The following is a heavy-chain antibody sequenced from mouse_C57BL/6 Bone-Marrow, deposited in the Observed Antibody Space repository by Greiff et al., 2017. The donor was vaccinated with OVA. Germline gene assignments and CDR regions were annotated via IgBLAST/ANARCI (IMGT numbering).Heavy chain of an antibody. CDR2: IWSGGSK. CDR1: GFSLTSYG. V-gene: IGHV2-2*02. Sequence: QVQLQQSGPGLVQPSQSLSITCTVSGFSLTSYGVHWVRQSPGKGLEWLGGIWSGGSKDYNAAFISRLSISKDNSKSQVFFKMNSLQANDTAIYYCARNGFFDYWGQGTTLTVSS. CDR3: ARNGFFDY. J-gene: IGHJ2*01.